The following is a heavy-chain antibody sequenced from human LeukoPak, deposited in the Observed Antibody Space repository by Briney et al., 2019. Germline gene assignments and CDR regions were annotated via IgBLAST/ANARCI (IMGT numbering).Heavy chain of an antibody. CDR1: GFIFSSYA. CDR3: AKDLGPYRGYGSCFDF. D-gene: IGHD5-12*01. V-gene: IGHV3-23*01. CDR2: ISGSGGST. Sequence: GGSLRLSCAASGFIFSSYAMSWVRQAPGKGLEWVSGISGSGGSTYYSDSVKGRVTISRDNSKNTLFLQMNSLRAEDTAVYYCAKDLGPYRGYGSCFDFGGQGTLVSVSS. J-gene: IGHJ4*02.